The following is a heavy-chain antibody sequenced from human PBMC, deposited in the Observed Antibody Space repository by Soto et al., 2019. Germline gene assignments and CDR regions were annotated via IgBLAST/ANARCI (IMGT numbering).Heavy chain of an antibody. D-gene: IGHD5-12*01. CDR1: GFSFSTSGGG. V-gene: IGHV2-5*02. J-gene: IGHJ4*02. CDR2: IYWDDDK. Sequence: QITLKESGPALVKPTQTLTLTCTFSGFSFSTSGGGVGWIRQPPGKSLEWLAVIYWDDDKRNSPSLRRRLTITEGTSKKQLVLTLTNMDPVYTATYVSVRRREYSNWPLDLWGQGDLLTLSS. CDR3: VRRREYSNWPLDL.